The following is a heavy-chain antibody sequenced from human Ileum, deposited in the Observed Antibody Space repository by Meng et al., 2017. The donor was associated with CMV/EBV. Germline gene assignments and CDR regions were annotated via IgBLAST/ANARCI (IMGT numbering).Heavy chain of an antibody. D-gene: IGHD7-27*01. CDR2: ISLGNGQT. Sequence: QVNLLRAGAGVKKPGAAVKISCKTSGYTFTDHNIGWVRQAPGQGLEWVGWISLGNGQTVYGHKVQGRVTVTTDTSTSTAYMELRSLRSDDTAMYYCARDVWGFDYWGQGTLVTVSS. CDR3: ARDVWGFDY. J-gene: IGHJ4*02. V-gene: IGHV1-18*04. CDR1: GYTFTDHN.